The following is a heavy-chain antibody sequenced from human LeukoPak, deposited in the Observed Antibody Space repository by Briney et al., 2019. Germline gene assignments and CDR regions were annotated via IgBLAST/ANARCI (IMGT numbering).Heavy chain of an antibody. V-gene: IGHV4-39*07. CDR2: IYYSGST. CDR1: GGSISSSSYY. D-gene: IGHD4-17*01. Sequence: SETLSLTCTVSGGSISSSSYYWGWIRQPPGKGLEWIGSIYYSGSTYYNPSLKDRVTMSVDRSKNQFSLSLSSVTAADTAVYYCARVRRDYGDYVEYMDVWGKGTTVTVSS. CDR3: ARVRRDYGDYVEYMDV. J-gene: IGHJ6*03.